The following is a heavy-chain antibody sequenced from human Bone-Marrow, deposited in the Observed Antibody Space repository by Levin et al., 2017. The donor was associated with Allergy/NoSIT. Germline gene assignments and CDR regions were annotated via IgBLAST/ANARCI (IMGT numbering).Heavy chain of an antibody. D-gene: IGHD2-2*01. CDR2: ISSSGSTI. V-gene: IGHV3-11*01. CDR3: ARDIVLVVVPAATYNWFDP. J-gene: IGHJ5*02. CDR1: GFTFSDYY. Sequence: GESLKISCAASGFTFSDYYMSWIRQAPGKGLEWVSYISSSGSTIYYADSVKGRFTISRDNAKNSLYLQMNSLRAEDTAVYYCARDIVLVVVPAATYNWFDPWGQGTLVTVSS.